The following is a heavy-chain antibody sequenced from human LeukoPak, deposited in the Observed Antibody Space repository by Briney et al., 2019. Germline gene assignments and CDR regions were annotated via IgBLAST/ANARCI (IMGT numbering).Heavy chain of an antibody. CDR1: GFTFSSYA. Sequence: GGSLRLSCAASGFTFSSYAMHWVRQAPGKGLEWVAVISYDGSNKYYADSVKGRFTISRDNSKNTLYLQMNSLRAEDTAVYYCARVVAADGVDYWGQGTLVTVSS. V-gene: IGHV3-30-3*01. D-gene: IGHD6-13*01. CDR2: ISYDGSNK. J-gene: IGHJ4*02. CDR3: ARVVAADGVDY.